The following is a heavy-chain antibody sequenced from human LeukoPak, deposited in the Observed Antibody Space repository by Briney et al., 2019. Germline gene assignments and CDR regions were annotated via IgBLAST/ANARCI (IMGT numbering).Heavy chain of an antibody. D-gene: IGHD4-17*01. CDR3: ARLAPERYVMTTVTPFDY. V-gene: IGHV4-39*01. CDR1: GGSISSSSYY. CDR2: IYYSGST. Sequence: PSETLSLTCTVSGGSISSSSYYWGWIRQPPGKGLEWIGSIYYSGSTYYNPSLKSRVTISVDTSKNQFSLKLSSVTAADTAVYYCARLAPERYVMTTVTPFDYWGQGTLVTVSS. J-gene: IGHJ4*02.